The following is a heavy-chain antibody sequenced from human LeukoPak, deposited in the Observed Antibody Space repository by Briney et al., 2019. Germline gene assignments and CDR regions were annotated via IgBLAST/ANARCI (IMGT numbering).Heavy chain of an antibody. J-gene: IGHJ4*02. Sequence: PGRSLRLSCAASGFTFSTYTMHWVRQAPGKGLEWVAVIAYDGSYKYYAGSVRGRFTFSRDSSNNTLYLQMNSLSAEDTAVYYCARGHRPYTRACLFDSWGQGTLVTVSS. CDR2: IAYDGSYK. CDR3: ARGHRPYTRACLFDS. CDR1: GFTFSTYT. D-gene: IGHD1-14*01. V-gene: IGHV3-30*04.